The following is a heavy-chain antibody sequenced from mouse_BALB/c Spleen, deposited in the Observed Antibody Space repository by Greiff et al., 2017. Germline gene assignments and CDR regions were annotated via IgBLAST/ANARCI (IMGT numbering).Heavy chain of an antibody. CDR2: INSNGGST. Sequence: DVMLVESGGGLVQPGGSLKLSCAASGFTFSSYGMSWVRQTPDKRLELVATINSNGGSTYYPDSVKGRFTISRDNAKNTLYLQMSSLKSEDTAMYYCARDSLYYGYDGLYAMDYWGQGTSVTVSS. CDR3: ARDSLYYGYDGLYAMDY. V-gene: IGHV5-6-3*01. D-gene: IGHD2-2*01. J-gene: IGHJ4*01. CDR1: GFTFSSYG.